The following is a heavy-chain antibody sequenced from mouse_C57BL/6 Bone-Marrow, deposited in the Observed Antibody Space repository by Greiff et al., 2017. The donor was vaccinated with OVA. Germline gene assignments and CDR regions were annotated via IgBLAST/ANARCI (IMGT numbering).Heavy chain of an antibody. Sequence: VQLQQPGAELVKPGASVKLSCKASGYTFTSYWIHWVKQRPGQGLEWIGMIHPNSGSTNYNEKFKSKATLTVDKSSSTAYMQLSSQTSEDSAVYYCARPVPGAWFAYWGQGTLVTVSA. CDR3: ARPVPGAWFAY. CDR2: IHPNSGST. V-gene: IGHV1-64*01. CDR1: GYTFTSYW. J-gene: IGHJ3*01.